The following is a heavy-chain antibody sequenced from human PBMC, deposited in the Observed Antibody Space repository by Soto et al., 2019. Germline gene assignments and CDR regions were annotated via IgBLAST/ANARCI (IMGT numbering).Heavy chain of an antibody. Sequence: EVQLVESGGGLVQSGGSLRLSCAASGFTFSSYWMSWVRQGPGKGPEWVANIKQDGSEIYYVDSVKGRFTISRDNAKSSLYLQMTSLRAEDTAVDHCAKSLSPIPGGSWGQGTLVTGSS. CDR3: AKSLSPIPGGS. V-gene: IGHV3-7*05. J-gene: IGHJ5*02. D-gene: IGHD5-12*01. CDR1: GFTFSSYW. CDR2: IKQDGSEI.